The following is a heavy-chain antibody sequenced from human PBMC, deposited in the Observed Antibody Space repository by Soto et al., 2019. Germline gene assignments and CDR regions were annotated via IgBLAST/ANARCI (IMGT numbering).Heavy chain of an antibody. V-gene: IGHV3-74*01. D-gene: IGHD4-17*01. CDR3: GRGGGDYGDYLDY. CDR1: GFSFSTYW. J-gene: IGHJ4*02. CDR2: INTAGTTT. Sequence: ELQLVESGGGLVQPGGSLRLSCVASGFSFSTYWMHWVRQAPGKGLVWVSRINTAGTTTPYADSVTGRFTISRDNAKNTFYLQKNSLRAEDRAVYYWGRGGGDYGDYLDYWGQGALVTVSS.